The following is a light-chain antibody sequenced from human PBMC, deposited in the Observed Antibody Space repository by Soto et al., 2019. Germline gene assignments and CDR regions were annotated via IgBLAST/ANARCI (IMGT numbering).Light chain of an antibody. J-gene: IGLJ2*01. V-gene: IGLV2-14*03. CDR3: SSYTTWSTSI. CDR2: EVS. CDR1: TRDVGNYNF. Sequence: QSALTQPASVSGSPGQSITISCTGSTRDVGNYNFVSWYQQHPGKAPKLILYEVSRRPTGISSRFSGSKSGNTASLTISGLQSEDEGDYYCSSYTTWSTSIFGGGTKVTVL.